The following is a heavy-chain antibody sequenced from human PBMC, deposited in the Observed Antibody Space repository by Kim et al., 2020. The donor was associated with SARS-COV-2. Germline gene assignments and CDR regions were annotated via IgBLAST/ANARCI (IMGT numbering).Heavy chain of an antibody. Sequence: GGSLRLSCAASGFTFGDYAMHWVRQAPGKGLEWVSGISWNSGSIGYADSVKGRFTISRDNAKNSLYLQMNSLRAEDTALYYCAKDILFSRSIAVAAFDYWGQGTLVTVSS. D-gene: IGHD6-19*01. V-gene: IGHV3-9*01. CDR3: AKDILFSRSIAVAAFDY. CDR1: GFTFGDYA. CDR2: ISWNSGSI. J-gene: IGHJ4*02.